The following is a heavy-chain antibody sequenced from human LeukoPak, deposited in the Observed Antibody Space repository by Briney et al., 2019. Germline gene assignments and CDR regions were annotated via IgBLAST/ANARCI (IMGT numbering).Heavy chain of an antibody. J-gene: IGHJ4*02. CDR3: AKQVDYGSGSRLNN. CDR1: GFTFRSYA. Sequence: PGGSLRLSCAASGFTFRSYAMSWVRQAPGKGLEWVSAVSGSGGSTYYADSVKGRFTISRDNSKNTLYLQMNSLRAEDTAVYYCAKQVDYGSGSRLNNWGQGTLVTDSS. D-gene: IGHD3-10*01. V-gene: IGHV3-23*01. CDR2: VSGSGGST.